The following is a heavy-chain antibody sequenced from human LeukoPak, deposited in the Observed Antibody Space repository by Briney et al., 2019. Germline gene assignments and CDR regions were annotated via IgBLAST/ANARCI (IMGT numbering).Heavy chain of an antibody. CDR2: FDPEDGET. J-gene: IGHJ4*02. CDR1: GYTLTELS. CDR3: ATLKRYSSGWYVIGY. Sequence: ASVKASCKVSGYTLTELSMHWVRQAPGKGLEWMGGFDPEDGETIYAQKFQGRVTMTEDTSTDTAYMELSSLRSEDTAVYYCATLKRYSSGWYVIGYWGQGTLVTVSS. D-gene: IGHD6-19*01. V-gene: IGHV1-24*01.